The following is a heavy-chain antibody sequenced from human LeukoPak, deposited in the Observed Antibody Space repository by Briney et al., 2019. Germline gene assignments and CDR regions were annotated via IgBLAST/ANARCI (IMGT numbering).Heavy chain of an antibody. D-gene: IGHD5-18*01. Sequence: GGSLRLSCAASGFTFSSYEMNWVRQAPGKGLEWVSYISSSGSTIYYADSVKGRFTISRDNAKNSLYLQMNSLRAEDTAVYYCARDGGYSYGYFPDAFDIWGQGTMATVSS. CDR2: ISSSGSTI. J-gene: IGHJ3*02. CDR3: ARDGGYSYGYFPDAFDI. CDR1: GFTFSSYE. V-gene: IGHV3-48*03.